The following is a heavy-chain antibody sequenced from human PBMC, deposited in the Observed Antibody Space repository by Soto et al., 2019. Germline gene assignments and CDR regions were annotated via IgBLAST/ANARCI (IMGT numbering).Heavy chain of an antibody. J-gene: IGHJ4*02. D-gene: IGHD3-3*01. CDR3: ARVGVAAAFDY. Sequence: QVTLKESGPVLVKPTETLTLTCTVSGFSLSNARMSVSWIRQPPGKALEWLARIFSNDEKSYNTSLKNRLTISKDTSKSQVVLTMTNTDPVDTATYSCARVGVAAAFDYWGQGTLVTVSS. CDR2: IFSNDEK. CDR1: GFSLSNARMS. V-gene: IGHV2-26*01.